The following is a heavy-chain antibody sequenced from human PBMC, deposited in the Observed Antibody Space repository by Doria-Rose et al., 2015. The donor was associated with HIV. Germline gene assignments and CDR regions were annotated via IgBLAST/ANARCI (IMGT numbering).Heavy chain of an antibody. CDR1: GFTFSGYY. D-gene: IGHD3-22*01. CDR2: ISSSGSKI. CDR3: ARGTPDYYGNSGYSYY. V-gene: IGHV3-11*01. Sequence: VQSGGGLVKPGGSLRLSCAASGFTFSGYYMNWIRQAPGKGLEWVSYISSSGSKIYYADSVKGRFTISRDNAKKSLYLQMNSLRAEDTAVYYCARGTPDYYGNSGYSYYWGQGALVAVSS. J-gene: IGHJ4*02.